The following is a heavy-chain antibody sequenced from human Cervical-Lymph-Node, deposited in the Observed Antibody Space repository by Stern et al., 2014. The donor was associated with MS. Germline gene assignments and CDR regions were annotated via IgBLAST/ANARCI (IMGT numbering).Heavy chain of an antibody. V-gene: IGHV1-8*01. J-gene: IGHJ6*02. CDR3: ARGQEIHYYYYNGMDV. CDR2: MNPNSGNT. Sequence: QMQLVQSGAEVRKPGASVRVSCKAAGYTFTSYDINWVRQASGQGLEMMGWMNPNSGNTGYTEKFQGRVTMTRDTSISTAYMELSSLRSEDTAVYYCARGQEIHYYYYNGMDVWGQGTTVTVSS. CDR1: GYTFTSYD.